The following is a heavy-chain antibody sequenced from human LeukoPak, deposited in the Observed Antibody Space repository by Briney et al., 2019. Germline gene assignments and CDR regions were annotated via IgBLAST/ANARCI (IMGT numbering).Heavy chain of an antibody. J-gene: IGHJ4*02. V-gene: IGHV1-18*01. CDR1: GYTFTTYN. CDR2: ISGYNGNT. CDR3: TRSVRNGHIDY. D-gene: IGHD2-21*01. Sequence: ASVKVSCKASGYTFTTYNINWVRQAPGQGLEWMGWISGYNGNTNYAQKLQGRVTMTRSTSISTAYMELSSLRFEDTAVYYCTRSVRNGHIDYWGQGTLVTVSS.